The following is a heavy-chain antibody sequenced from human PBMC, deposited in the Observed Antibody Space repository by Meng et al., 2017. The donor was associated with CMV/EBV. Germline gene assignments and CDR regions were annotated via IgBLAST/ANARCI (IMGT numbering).Heavy chain of an antibody. CDR2: ISSSSSYI. D-gene: IGHD3-10*01. Sequence: GESLKISCAASGFTFSSYSMNWVRQAPGKGLEWVSSISSSSSYIYYADSVKGRFTISRDNAKNSLYLQMNSLRAEDTAVYYCAKGGSGSGSYLHYYYYGMDVWGQGTTVTVSS. CDR3: AKGGSGSGSYLHYYYYGMDV. V-gene: IGHV3-21*01. CDR1: GFTFSSYS. J-gene: IGHJ6*02.